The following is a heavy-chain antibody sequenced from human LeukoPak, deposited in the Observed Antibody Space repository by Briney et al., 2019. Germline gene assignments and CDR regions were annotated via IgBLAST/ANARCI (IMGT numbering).Heavy chain of an antibody. CDR3: ARENTVVVPAAITYYYNGMDV. CDR1: GFTFRSYW. V-gene: IGHV3-7*01. J-gene: IGHJ6*02. Sequence: GGSLRLSCAASGFTFRSYWMSWVRQAPGKGLEWVANIKQDGSEKYYVDSVKGRFTISRDNAKNSLYLQMNSLRAEDTAVYYCARENTVVVPAAITYYYNGMDVWGQGTTVTVSS. D-gene: IGHD2-2*02. CDR2: IKQDGSEK.